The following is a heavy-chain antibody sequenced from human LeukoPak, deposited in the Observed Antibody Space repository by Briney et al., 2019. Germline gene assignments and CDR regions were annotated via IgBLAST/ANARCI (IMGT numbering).Heavy chain of an antibody. CDR2: INHSGNT. CDR3: ATRKLGNDY. V-gene: IGHV4-34*01. D-gene: IGHD7-27*01. J-gene: IGHJ4*02. Sequence: SETLSLTCAMYGGSFSGYHWSWIRQPPGKGLEWIGEINHSGNTNYNPSLKSRVTISVDTSKNQFSLKLYSVTAADTAVYYCATRKLGNDYWGQGTLVTVSS. CDR1: GGSFSGYH.